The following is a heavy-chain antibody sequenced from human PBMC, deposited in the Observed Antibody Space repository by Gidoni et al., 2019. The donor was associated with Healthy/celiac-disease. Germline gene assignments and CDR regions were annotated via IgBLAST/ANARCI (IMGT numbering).Heavy chain of an antibody. V-gene: IGHV3-43*01. CDR2: ISWDGGST. J-gene: IGHJ6*02. CDR1: GLTFDDYT. CDR3: AKDILRGGYSGYDSEGMDV. Sequence: EVQLVESGGVVVQPGGSLRLSCAASGLTFDDYTMHWVRQAPGKGLEWVSLISWDGGSTYYADSVKGRFTISRDNSKNSLYLQMNSLRTEDTALYYCAKDILRGGYSGYDSEGMDVWGQGTTVTVSS. D-gene: IGHD5-12*01.